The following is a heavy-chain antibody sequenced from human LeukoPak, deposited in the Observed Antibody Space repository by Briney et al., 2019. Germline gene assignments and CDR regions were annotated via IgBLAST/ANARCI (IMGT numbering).Heavy chain of an antibody. CDR3: ARDTVTGTTPGTFDY. CDR2: IYYSGST. D-gene: IGHD1-20*01. Sequence: SETLSLTCTVSGGSISSYYWSWIRQPPGKGLEWIGYIYYSGSTNYNPSLKSRVTISVDTSKNQFSLKLSSVTAADTAVYYCARDTVTGTTPGTFDYWGQGTLVTVPS. CDR1: GGSISSYY. J-gene: IGHJ4*02. V-gene: IGHV4-59*01.